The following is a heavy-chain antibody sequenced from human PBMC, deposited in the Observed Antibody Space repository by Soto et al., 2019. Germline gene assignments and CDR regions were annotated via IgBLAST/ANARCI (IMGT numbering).Heavy chain of an antibody. Sequence: GGSLRLSCAASGFTFDDYAMHWVRQAPGKGLEWVSGISWNSGSIGYADSVKGRFTISRDNAKNSLYLQMNSLRAEDTALYYCAKDPLPLSVVAVAGDFDYWGQETLVTVSS. J-gene: IGHJ4*02. CDR2: ISWNSGSI. CDR1: GFTFDDYA. CDR3: AKDPLPLSVVAVAGDFDY. V-gene: IGHV3-9*01. D-gene: IGHD6-19*01.